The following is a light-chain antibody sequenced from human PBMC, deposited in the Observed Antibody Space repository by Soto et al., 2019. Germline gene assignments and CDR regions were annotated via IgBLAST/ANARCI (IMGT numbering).Light chain of an antibody. Sequence: ETVMTQSPATLSVSPGDSATLSCRASQSVSSKLAWYQQTPGQPPRLLIYGASTRATGISARFSGSGSGTDFTLTISSLQSEDFAVYYCHQYNSWPLTFGGGTKV. V-gene: IGKV3-15*01. J-gene: IGKJ4*01. CDR2: GAS. CDR3: HQYNSWPLT. CDR1: QSVSSK.